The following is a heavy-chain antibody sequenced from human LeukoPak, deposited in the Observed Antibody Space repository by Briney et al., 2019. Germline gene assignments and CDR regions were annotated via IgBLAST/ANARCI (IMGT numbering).Heavy chain of an antibody. Sequence: GGSLRLSCAASGFTFSDYYMSWIRQAPGKGLEWVSYISSSGSTIYYADSVKGRFTISRDNAKNSLYLQMNSLRAEDTAVYYCARDRDVDTAMVLFDPWGQGILVTVSS. V-gene: IGHV3-11*01. D-gene: IGHD5-18*01. J-gene: IGHJ5*02. CDR1: GFTFSDYY. CDR2: ISSSGSTI. CDR3: ARDRDVDTAMVLFDP.